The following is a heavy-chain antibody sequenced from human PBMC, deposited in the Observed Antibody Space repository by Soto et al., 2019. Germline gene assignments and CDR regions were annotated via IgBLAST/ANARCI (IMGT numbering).Heavy chain of an antibody. CDR3: ARSIAVPSSHIDH. V-gene: IGHV4-59*01. CDR1: GGSMSGYY. D-gene: IGHD6-6*01. CDR2: VYYTGST. Sequence: QVQLQESGPGLVKPSETLSLTCRVSGGSMSGYYWSWIRQAPGKGLEWLGYVYYTGSTTYNPSLQSRVTISVDTSKKQFSQRLRLATAADTAVYFWARSIAVPSSHIDHWGQGLRVPVSS. J-gene: IGHJ4*02.